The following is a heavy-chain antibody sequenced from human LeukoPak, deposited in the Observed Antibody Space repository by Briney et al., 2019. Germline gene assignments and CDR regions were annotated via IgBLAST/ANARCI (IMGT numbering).Heavy chain of an antibody. J-gene: IGHJ6*02. CDR2: IYYSGST. CDR1: GGSISSGDYY. CDR3: ARASGYRSSWYEVAWGYYYYGMDV. Sequence: PSQTLSLTCTVSGGSISSGDYYWSWIRQPPGKGLEWIGYIYYSGSTYYNPSLKSRVTISVDTSKNQFSLKLSSVTAADTAVYYCARASGYRSSWYEVAWGYYYYGMDVWGQGTTVTVSS. V-gene: IGHV4-30-4*01. D-gene: IGHD6-13*01.